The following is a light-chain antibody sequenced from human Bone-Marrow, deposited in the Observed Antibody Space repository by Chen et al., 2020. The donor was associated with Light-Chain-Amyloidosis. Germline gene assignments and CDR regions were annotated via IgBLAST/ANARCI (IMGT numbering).Light chain of an antibody. V-gene: IGKV2-30*02. CDR3: MQGTHWPWA. Sequence: DVVMTQSPLSLAVTLGQPASISCRSSQSLVHSNGNTYLNWFHQRPGQSPRRLIHEVSDQDSGVPDRFSGSGSGTDVTLKISRVESEDVGVYYCMQGTHWPWAFGQGTKVEI. CDR2: EVS. J-gene: IGKJ1*01. CDR1: QSLVHSNGNTY.